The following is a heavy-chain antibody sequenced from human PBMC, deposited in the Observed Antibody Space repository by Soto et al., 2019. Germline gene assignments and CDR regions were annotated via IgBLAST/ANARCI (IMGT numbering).Heavy chain of an antibody. D-gene: IGHD5-18*01. J-gene: IGHJ4*02. Sequence: SETLSLTCAVYGGSFSSYYWTWIRQPPGKGLEWIGEINHSGRTNCNPSLKSRVSISVDTSKNQFSLKLSSVTAADTAVYYCARASKKSGYSYGPDYWDQGTLVTVSS. CDR1: GGSFSSYY. CDR2: INHSGRT. V-gene: IGHV4-34*01. CDR3: ARASKKSGYSYGPDY.